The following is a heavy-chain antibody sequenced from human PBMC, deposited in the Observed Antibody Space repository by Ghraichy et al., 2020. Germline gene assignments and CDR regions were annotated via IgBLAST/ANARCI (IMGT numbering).Heavy chain of an antibody. D-gene: IGHD6-13*01. V-gene: IGHV2-5*02. CDR3: AHGVLEQQLATDAFDI. CDR1: GFSLSTSGVG. Sequence: SGPTLVKPTQTLTLTCTFSGFSLSTSGVGVGWIRQPPGKALEWLALIYWDDDKRYSPSLKSRLTITKDTSKNQVVLTMTNMDPVDTATYYCAHGVLEQQLATDAFDIWGQGTMVTVSS. J-gene: IGHJ3*02. CDR2: IYWDDDK.